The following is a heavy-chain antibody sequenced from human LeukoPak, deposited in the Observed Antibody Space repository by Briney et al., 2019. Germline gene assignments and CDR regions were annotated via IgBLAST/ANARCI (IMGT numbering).Heavy chain of an antibody. V-gene: IGHV3-74*01. CDR1: GFTFSSYA. CDR3: ARVIAVAGIAIDY. CDR2: INSDGSST. D-gene: IGHD6-19*01. J-gene: IGHJ4*02. Sequence: GGSLRLSCAASGFTFSSYAMPWVRQAPGKGLVWVSRINSDGSSTSYADSVKGRFTISRDNAKNSLYLQMNSLRAEDTAVYYCARVIAVAGIAIDYWGQGTLVTVSS.